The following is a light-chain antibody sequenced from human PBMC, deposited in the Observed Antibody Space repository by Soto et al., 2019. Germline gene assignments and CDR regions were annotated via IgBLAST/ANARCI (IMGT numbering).Light chain of an antibody. V-gene: IGLV1-40*01. Sequence: QSVLTQPPSVSGAPGQRVTISCTGSSSNMGAGYDVHWYQQLPGTAPKLLIPGNKNLPSGVPDPFSGSKAGSSAARAITWVRAAGDADYCCQSLVRSPYGYVFGTGTQLPVL. CDR3: QSLVRSPYGYV. CDR1: SSNMGAGYD. J-gene: IGLJ1*01. CDR2: GNK.